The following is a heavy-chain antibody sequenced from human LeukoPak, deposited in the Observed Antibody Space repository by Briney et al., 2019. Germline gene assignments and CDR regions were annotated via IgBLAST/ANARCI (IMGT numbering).Heavy chain of an antibody. J-gene: IGHJ6*02. CDR3: ARSPPEWLSIFYYYYGMDV. CDR1: GGSISSYY. Sequence: SETLSLTCTVSGGSISSYYWSWIRQPPGKGLEWIGYIYYSGSTNYNPSLKSRVTISVDTSKNQFSLKLSSVTAADTAVYYCARSPPEWLSIFYYYYGMDVWGQGTTVTVSS. CDR2: IYYSGST. D-gene: IGHD3-3*01. V-gene: IGHV4-59*01.